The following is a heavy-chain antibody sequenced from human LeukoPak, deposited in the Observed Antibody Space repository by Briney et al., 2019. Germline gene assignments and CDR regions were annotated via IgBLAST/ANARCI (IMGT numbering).Heavy chain of an antibody. D-gene: IGHD5-12*01. CDR1: GGSISSYY. CDR2: IYHSGST. J-gene: IGHJ4*02. Sequence: HSETLSLTCTVSGGSISSYYWSWIRQPPGKGLEWIGSIYHSGSTYYNPSLKSRVTISVDTSKNQFSLKLSSVTAADTDVYYCASEVATTEFDYWGQGTLVTVSS. V-gene: IGHV4-38-2*02. CDR3: ASEVATTEFDY.